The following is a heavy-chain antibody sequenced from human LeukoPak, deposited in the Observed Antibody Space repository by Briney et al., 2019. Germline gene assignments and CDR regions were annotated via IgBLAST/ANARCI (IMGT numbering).Heavy chain of an antibody. Sequence: SGGSLRLSCAASGFTFSSYGMSWVRQAPGKGLEWVSAISGSGGSTYYAESVKGRFTISRDNSKNTLYLQMNSLRAEDTAVYYCAKYSGSYKFDYWGQGTLVTVSS. J-gene: IGHJ4*02. D-gene: IGHD1-26*01. CDR3: AKYSGSYKFDY. CDR1: GFTFSSYG. CDR2: ISGSGGST. V-gene: IGHV3-23*01.